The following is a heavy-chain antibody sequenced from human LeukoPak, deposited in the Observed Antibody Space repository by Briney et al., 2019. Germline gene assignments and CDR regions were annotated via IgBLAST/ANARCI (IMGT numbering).Heavy chain of an antibody. D-gene: IGHD4-17*01. J-gene: IGHJ4*02. CDR1: GYSISSGYY. CDR3: ASADGTVADY. V-gene: IGHV4-38-2*01. Sequence: PSETLSLTCAVSGYSISSGYYWGWIRQPPGKGLEWIGSIYHSGSTYYNPTLKSRVTISVDTSKNQFSLKLSSVTAADTAVYYCASADGTVADYWGQGTLVTVSP. CDR2: IYHSGST.